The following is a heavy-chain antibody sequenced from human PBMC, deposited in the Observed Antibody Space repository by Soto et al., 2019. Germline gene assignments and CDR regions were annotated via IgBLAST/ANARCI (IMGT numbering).Heavy chain of an antibody. CDR2: IYHSGKT. D-gene: IGHD3-22*01. CDR3: ARDKRVTMIGGWFDP. CDR1: GYSISSGYY. J-gene: IGHJ5*02. Sequence: SETLSLTCVVSGYSISSGYYWAWVRQPPGKELEWIGSIYHSGKTYYKPSLRSRVTVSVDTSKNQLSMKLISVTAADTAVYYCARDKRVTMIGGWFDPWGQGTLVTVSS. V-gene: IGHV4-38-2*02.